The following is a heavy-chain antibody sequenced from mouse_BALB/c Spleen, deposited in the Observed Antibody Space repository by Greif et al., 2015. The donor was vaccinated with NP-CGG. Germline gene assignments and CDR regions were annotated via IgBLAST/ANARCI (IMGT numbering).Heavy chain of an antibody. D-gene: IGHD2-3*01. CDR2: ISYSGST. CDR3: ARTDYDGYYYAMDY. CDR1: GYSITNDYA. J-gene: IGHJ4*01. Sequence: EVKLVESGPGLVKPSQSLSLTCIVTGYSITNDYAWNWIRQFPGNKLEWMGYISYSGSTSYNPSLKSRISITQDTSKNQFFLQLNSVTTEDTATYYCARTDYDGYYYAMDYWGQGTSVTVSS. V-gene: IGHV3-2*02.